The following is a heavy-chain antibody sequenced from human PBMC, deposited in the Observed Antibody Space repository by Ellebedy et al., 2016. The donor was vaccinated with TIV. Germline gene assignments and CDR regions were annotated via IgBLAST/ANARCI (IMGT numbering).Heavy chain of an antibody. D-gene: IGHD2-8*02. Sequence: GESLKISCAASGFTFNSYGMHWVRQAPGKGLEWVAVISNDERTQYYVDSVKGRFTISRDNSKNKVYLQMNSLRAEETAIYYCAKKLVHAIHGFDIWGQGTMVTVSS. CDR2: ISNDERTQ. CDR1: GFTFNSYG. CDR3: AKKLVHAIHGFDI. V-gene: IGHV3-30*18. J-gene: IGHJ3*02.